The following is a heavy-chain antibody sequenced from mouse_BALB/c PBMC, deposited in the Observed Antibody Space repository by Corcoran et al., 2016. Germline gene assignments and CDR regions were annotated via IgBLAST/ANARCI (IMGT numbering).Heavy chain of an antibody. D-gene: IGHD2-1*01. CDR2: IDPANGNT. V-gene: IGHV14-3*02. Sequence: EVQLQQSGAELVKPGASVKLSCTASGFNIKDTYMHWVKQRPEQGVEWIGRIDPANGNTKYDPKFQGKATMTADTSSNTVYLQLSSLTSEATAVYYCGRSREGNYVVYWGQGTTLTVSS. CDR3: GRSREGNYVVY. J-gene: IGHJ2*01. CDR1: GFNIKDTY.